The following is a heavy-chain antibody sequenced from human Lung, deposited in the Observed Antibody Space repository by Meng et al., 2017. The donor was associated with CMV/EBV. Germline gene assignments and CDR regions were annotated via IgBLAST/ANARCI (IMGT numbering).Heavy chain of an antibody. CDR2: IIPIFGTA. CDR3: ARSIVVRGSLPRNKMDV. Sequence: SVXVSXXASGGTFSSYAISWVRQAPGQGLEWMGGIIPIFGTANYAQKFQGRVTITTDESTSTAYMELSSLRSEDTAVYYCARSIVVRGSLPRNKMDVWGPGTXVPVAS. J-gene: IGHJ6*02. D-gene: IGHD3-10*01. CDR1: GGTFSSYA. V-gene: IGHV1-69*05.